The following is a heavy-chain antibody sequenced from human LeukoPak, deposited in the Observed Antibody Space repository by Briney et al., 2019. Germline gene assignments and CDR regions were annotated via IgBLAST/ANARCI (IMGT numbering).Heavy chain of an antibody. J-gene: IGHJ4*01. Sequence: PGGSLRLSCAASGLSVSSSYMSWVRQAPGKGLEWVLNTFPGGSTYSADSVKGRFTLSRDSSKNTIYLQMNSLRAEDTAVYYCARYFRSGFVHWGHGTLVTVSP. CDR2: TFPGGST. V-gene: IGHV3-53*01. CDR1: GLSVSSSY. CDR3: ARYFRSGFVH. D-gene: IGHD3-10*02.